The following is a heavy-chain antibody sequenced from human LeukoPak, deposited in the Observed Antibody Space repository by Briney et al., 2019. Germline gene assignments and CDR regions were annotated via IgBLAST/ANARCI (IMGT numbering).Heavy chain of an antibody. CDR1: GYTFTGYY. J-gene: IGHJ4*02. D-gene: IGHD6-19*01. CDR2: INPNSGGT. CDR3: ASASIAVAGTGAFDY. V-gene: IGHV1-2*02. Sequence: ASVKVSCKASGYTFTGYYMHWVRQAPGRGLEWMGWINPNSGGTNYAQKFQGRVTMTRDTSISTAYMELSRLRSDDTAVYYCASASIAVAGTGAFDYWGQGTLVSVSS.